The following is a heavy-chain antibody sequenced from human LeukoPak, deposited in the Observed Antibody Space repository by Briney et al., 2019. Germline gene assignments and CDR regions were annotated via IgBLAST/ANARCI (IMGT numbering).Heavy chain of an antibody. CDR2: IWYDGSNK. Sequence: GGSLRLSCAASGFTFSSYGMHWVRQAPGKGLEWVAVIWYDGSNKYYADSVKGRFTISRDNSKNTLYLQMNSLRAEDAAAYYCARARGAGPGAHFDLWGQGTLVTVSS. V-gene: IGHV3-33*01. CDR1: GFTFSSYG. D-gene: IGHD3-10*01. CDR3: ARARGAGPGAHFDL. J-gene: IGHJ4*02.